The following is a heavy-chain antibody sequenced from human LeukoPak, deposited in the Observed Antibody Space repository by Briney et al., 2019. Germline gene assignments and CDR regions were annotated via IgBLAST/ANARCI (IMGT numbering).Heavy chain of an antibody. V-gene: IGHV3-30*18. D-gene: IGHD5-12*01. Sequence: GGSLRLSCAASGFTFSSYGMHWVRQAPGKGLEWVAVISYDGSSKYYADSVKGRFTISRDNSKNTLYLQMNSLRAEDTAVYYCAKRIVDTNDAFDIWGQGTMVTVSS. CDR2: ISYDGSSK. J-gene: IGHJ3*02. CDR3: AKRIVDTNDAFDI. CDR1: GFTFSSYG.